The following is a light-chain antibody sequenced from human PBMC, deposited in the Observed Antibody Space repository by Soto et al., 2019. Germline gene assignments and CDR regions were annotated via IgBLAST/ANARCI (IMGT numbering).Light chain of an antibody. Sequence: DIQMTQSPSSLSASVGDRVTITCRASQDISNYLNWYQQRPGKAPKLLIYDASNLERGVPSRFSGTRSGTHFTFAITSLQPEDVATDYCQQSDSIPITFGQQKRMEN. J-gene: IGKJ5*01. CDR1: QDISNY. CDR2: DAS. CDR3: QQSDSIPIT. V-gene: IGKV1-33*01.